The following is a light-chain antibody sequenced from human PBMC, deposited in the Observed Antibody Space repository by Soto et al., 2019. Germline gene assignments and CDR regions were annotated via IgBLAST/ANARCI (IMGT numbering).Light chain of an antibody. CDR1: SSDIGSYNL. CDR2: EGN. J-gene: IGLJ3*02. Sequence: QSALTQPASVSGSPGQSITISCTGTSSDIGSYNLVSWYQQHPGKAPKVIVHEGNEQPSGVSHRFSGSKSGNTASMLISGPQYEVEGDYTCCSYAGSMTWVFGGGTKLTVL. CDR3: CSYAGSMTWV. V-gene: IGLV2-23*01.